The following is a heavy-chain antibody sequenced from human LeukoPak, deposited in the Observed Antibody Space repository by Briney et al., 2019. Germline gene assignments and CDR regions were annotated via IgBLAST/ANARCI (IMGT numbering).Heavy chain of an antibody. V-gene: IGHV3-48*03. CDR2: ISSSGSAI. J-gene: IGHJ6*02. CDR3: VRGYYDSSGYLTFYYYYGMDV. Sequence: GGALRLSRAASGFTFSSYEMNWVRQAPRKGLEWVSYISSSGSAIYYADSVKGRFTISRDNAKNSLYLQMHSLRAEDTAVYYCVRGYYDSSGYLTFYYYYGMDVWGQGTTVTVAS. CDR1: GFTFSSYE. D-gene: IGHD3-22*01.